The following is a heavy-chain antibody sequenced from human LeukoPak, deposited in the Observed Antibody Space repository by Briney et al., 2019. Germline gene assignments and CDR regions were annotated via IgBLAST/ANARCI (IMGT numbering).Heavy chain of an antibody. V-gene: IGHV3-43*02. CDR2: ISGNGNNI. Sequence: GRSLRLSRAASGFTFEDYAMHWVREGPGKGLGWVSLISGNGNNIYYADSVKGRFTISRDNSKNSLYLQMNSLRTEDTALYYCAKDLPQYYDFWSGYYGGFDYWGQGTLVTVSS. CDR1: GFTFEDYA. CDR3: AKDLPQYYDFWSGYYGGFDY. J-gene: IGHJ4*02. D-gene: IGHD3-3*01.